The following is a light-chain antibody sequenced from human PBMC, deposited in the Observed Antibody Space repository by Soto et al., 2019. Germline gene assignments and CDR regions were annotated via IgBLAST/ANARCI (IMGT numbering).Light chain of an antibody. Sequence: EIGLTQSPGTLSSSPGERATLSCRASQSVSSSYLAWYRQKPGQAPRLLIYAASSRATGIPDRFSGSGSGTDFTLTISRLEPEDFAVYYCQQYGSSAWPFGQGTKVEFK. V-gene: IGKV3-20*01. CDR3: QQYGSSAWP. J-gene: IGKJ1*01. CDR2: AAS. CDR1: QSVSSSY.